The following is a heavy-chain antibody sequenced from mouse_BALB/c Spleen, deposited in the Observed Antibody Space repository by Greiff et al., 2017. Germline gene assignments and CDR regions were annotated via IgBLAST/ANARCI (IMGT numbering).Heavy chain of an antibody. Sequence: QVQLQQPGAELVKPGASVKMSCKASGYTFTSYWMHWVKQRPGQGLEWIGTIDPSDSYTSYNQKFKGKATLTVDTSSSTAYMQLSSLTSEDSAVYYCTRYGNPLFDYWGQGTTLTVSS. V-gene: IGHV1S127*01. CDR3: TRYGNPLFDY. CDR1: GYTFTSYW. D-gene: IGHD2-1*01. J-gene: IGHJ2*01. CDR2: IDPSDSYT.